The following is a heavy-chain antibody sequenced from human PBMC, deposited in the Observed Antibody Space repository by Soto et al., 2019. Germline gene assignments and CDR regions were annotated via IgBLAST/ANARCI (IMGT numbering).Heavy chain of an antibody. CDR1: GFTFDDCA. D-gene: IGHD1-26*01. Sequence: EMQLVESGGGLVQPGRSLRLSSAASGFTFDDCAMHWVRQAPGKGLEWVSGISWNGGTINYAESVKGRFTISRVNPKNSLYLKMNSLRPEDTALYYCAKDKSWESGAFDIWGLGKMVTVSS. CDR3: AKDKSWESGAFDI. V-gene: IGHV3-9*01. J-gene: IGHJ3*02. CDR2: ISWNGGTI.